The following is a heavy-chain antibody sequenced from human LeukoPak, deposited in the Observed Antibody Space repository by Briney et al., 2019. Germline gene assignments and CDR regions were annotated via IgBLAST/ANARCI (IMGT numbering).Heavy chain of an antibody. Sequence: PGGSLRLSCAASGFTFSDYYMSWIRQAPGKGLGWVSYISSSGSTIYYADSVKGRFTISRDNAKNSLYLQMNSLRAEDTAVYYCARGPEGYCSGGSCYRYYYYYGMDVWGQGTTVTVSS. J-gene: IGHJ6*02. CDR3: ARGPEGYCSGGSCYRYYYYYGMDV. CDR2: ISSSGSTI. CDR1: GFTFSDYY. V-gene: IGHV3-11*01. D-gene: IGHD2-15*01.